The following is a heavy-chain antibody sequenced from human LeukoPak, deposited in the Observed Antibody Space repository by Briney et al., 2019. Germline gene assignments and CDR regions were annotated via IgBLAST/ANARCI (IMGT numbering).Heavy chain of an antibody. CDR3: AKDTGPLMITFGGVVISYFDY. CDR2: IKGNGFDT. Sequence: GGSLRLSCAGSGVIFSNYATSWVRQAPGKGLEWVSGIKGNGFDTYYADSVKGRLTVSRDNSKNTLSLQMNSLSAEDTAVYYCAKDTGPLMITFGGVVISYFDYWGQGALVTVSS. D-gene: IGHD3-16*01. CDR1: GVIFSNYA. V-gene: IGHV3-23*01. J-gene: IGHJ4*02.